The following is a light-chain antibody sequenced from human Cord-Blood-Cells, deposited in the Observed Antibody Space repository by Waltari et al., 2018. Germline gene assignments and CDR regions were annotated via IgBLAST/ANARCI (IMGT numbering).Light chain of an antibody. Sequence: QSVLTQPPSASGTPGQRVTISCSGSSSNIGSNTVNWYQQLPGTAPKLLIYSNNQRPSGVPDRLGGSKSGTSAALAISGLQSEDEADYYCAAWDDSLNGPVFGGGTKLTVL. CDR2: SNN. CDR3: AAWDDSLNGPV. V-gene: IGLV1-44*01. CDR1: SSNIGSNT. J-gene: IGLJ3*02.